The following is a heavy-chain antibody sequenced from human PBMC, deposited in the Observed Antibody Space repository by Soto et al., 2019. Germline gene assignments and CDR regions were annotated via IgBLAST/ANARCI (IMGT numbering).Heavy chain of an antibody. CDR1: GFTFSTAG. Sequence: ESGGGVVQPGRSLRLSCAASGFTFSTAGMHWVRQAPGKGLEWVALISYDGSNKYYADSVKCRFTISRDNSKNTVYLQMIGLRAEDTAVYYCAKDPSSALWFGESLDSWGQGTLVTVSS. CDR2: ISYDGSNK. J-gene: IGHJ4*02. CDR3: AKDPSSALWFGESLDS. D-gene: IGHD3-10*01. V-gene: IGHV3-30*18.